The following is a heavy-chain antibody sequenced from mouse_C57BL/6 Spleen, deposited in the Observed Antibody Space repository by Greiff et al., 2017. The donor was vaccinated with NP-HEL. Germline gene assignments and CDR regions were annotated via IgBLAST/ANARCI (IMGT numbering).Heavy chain of an antibody. V-gene: IGHV14-3*01. CDR1: GFNIKNTY. J-gene: IGHJ2*01. CDR2: IDPANGYT. D-gene: IGHD1-1*01. Sequence: EVQLQQSVAELVRPGASVKLSCTASGFNIKNTYMHWVKQRPEQGLEWIGRIDPANGYTKYAPKFQGKATITADTSSNTAYLQLSSLTSEDTASYYCARIESRNDYDSSYHGLYLDYWGKGTTLTVSS. CDR3: ARIESRNDYDSSYHGLYLDY.